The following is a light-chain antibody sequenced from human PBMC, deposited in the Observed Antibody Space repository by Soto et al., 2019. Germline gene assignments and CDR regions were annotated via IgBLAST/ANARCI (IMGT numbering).Light chain of an antibody. Sequence: EIVMTQSPGTLSVSPGEGATLSCSASQSVSTNLAWYQQKPDQAPRLLIYGASTTATGMPARFSGSGSGTEFTLTISSLQSEDFAVYYCQQYYTWHRTFGQGTRVEIK. J-gene: IGKJ1*01. V-gene: IGKV3-15*01. CDR2: GAS. CDR1: QSVSTN. CDR3: QQYYTWHRT.